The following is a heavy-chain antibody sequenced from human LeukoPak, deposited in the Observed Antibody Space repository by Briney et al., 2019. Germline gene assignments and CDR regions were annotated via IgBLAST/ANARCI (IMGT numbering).Heavy chain of an antibody. CDR3: ARFLVSSWTSDY. V-gene: IGHV1-18*01. Sequence: GASVKVSCKASGYTFTSYGISWVRQAPGQGLEWMGWISAYNGNTNYAQKLQGRVTMATDTSTSTAYMELSSLRSEDTAVYYCARFLVSSWTSDYWGQGTLVTVSS. D-gene: IGHD6-13*01. CDR1: GYTFTSYG. CDR2: ISAYNGNT. J-gene: IGHJ4*02.